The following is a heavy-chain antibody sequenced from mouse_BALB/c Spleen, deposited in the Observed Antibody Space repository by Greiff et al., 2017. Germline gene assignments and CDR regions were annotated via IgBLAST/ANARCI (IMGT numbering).Heavy chain of an antibody. V-gene: IGHV5-17*02. J-gene: IGHJ2*01. CDR3: AREYYGSSFDY. Sequence: EVKVEESGGGLVQPGGSRKLSCAASGFTFSSFGMHWVRQAPEKGLEWVAYISSGSSTIYYADTVKGRFTISRDNPKNTLFLQMTSLRSEDTAMYYCAREYYGSSFDYWGQGTTLTVSS. CDR1: GFTFSSFG. D-gene: IGHD1-1*01. CDR2: ISSGSSTI.